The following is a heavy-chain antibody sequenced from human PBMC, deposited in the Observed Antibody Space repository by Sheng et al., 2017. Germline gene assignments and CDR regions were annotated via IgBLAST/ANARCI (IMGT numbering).Heavy chain of an antibody. V-gene: IGHV1-18*01. CDR3: ARATGYYGSGGPRSWYFDL. Sequence: QVQLVQSGAEVKKPGASVKVSCKASGYTFTSYGISWVRQAPGQGLEWMGWISAYNGNTNYAQKLQGRVTMTTDTSTSTAYMELRSLRSDDTAVYYCARATGYYGSGGPRSWYFDLWGRGTLVTVSS. CDR2: ISAYNGNT. D-gene: IGHD3-10*01. CDR1: GYTFTSYG. J-gene: IGHJ2*01.